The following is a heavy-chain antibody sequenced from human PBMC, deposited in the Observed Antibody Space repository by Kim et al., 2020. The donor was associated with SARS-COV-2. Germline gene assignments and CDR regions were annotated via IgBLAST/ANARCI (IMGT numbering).Heavy chain of an antibody. CDR3: AKDAVVVPAAQYYYYYGMDV. CDR1: GFTFSSYG. J-gene: IGHJ6*02. Sequence: GGSLRLSCAASGFTFSSYGMHWVRQAPGKGLEWVAVISYDGSNKYYADSVKGRFTISRDNSKNTLYLQMNSLRAEDTAVYYCAKDAVVVPAAQYYYYYGMDVWGQGTTVTVSS. V-gene: IGHV3-30*18. D-gene: IGHD2-2*01. CDR2: ISYDGSNK.